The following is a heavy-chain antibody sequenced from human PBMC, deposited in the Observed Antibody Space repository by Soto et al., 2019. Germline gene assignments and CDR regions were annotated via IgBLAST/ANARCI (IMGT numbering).Heavy chain of an antibody. CDR3: AAQKGWNYEFDP. CDR1: GGSISSSSYY. D-gene: IGHD1-7*01. Sequence: SETLSLTCTVSGGSISSSSYYWGWIRQPPGKGLEWIGNIYYSGSTNYNPSLKSRVTISVDTSKNQLSLKLSSVTAADTAVYYCAAQKGWNYEFDPWGQGTLVTVSS. CDR2: IYYSGST. J-gene: IGHJ5*02. V-gene: IGHV4-39*01.